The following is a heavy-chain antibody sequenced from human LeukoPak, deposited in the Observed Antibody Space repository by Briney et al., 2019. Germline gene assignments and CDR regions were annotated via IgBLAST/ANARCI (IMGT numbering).Heavy chain of an antibody. Sequence: GGSLRLSCAASGFTFSSYAMSWVRQAPGKGLEWVSAISVSGGSTYYADSVKGRFTISRDNSKNTLYLQMNSLRAEDTAVYYCARGSYYGSGSYYGDWFDPWGQGTLVTVSS. CDR1: GFTFSSYA. CDR3: ARGSYYGSGSYYGDWFDP. CDR2: ISVSGGST. D-gene: IGHD3-10*01. J-gene: IGHJ5*02. V-gene: IGHV3-23*01.